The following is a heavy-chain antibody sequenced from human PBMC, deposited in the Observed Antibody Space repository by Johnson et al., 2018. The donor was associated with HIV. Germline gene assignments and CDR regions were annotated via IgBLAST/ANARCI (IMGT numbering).Heavy chain of an antibody. CDR3: AKEPAVGYSGSFSGGFDI. V-gene: IGHV3-30*04. J-gene: IGHJ3*02. CDR1: GFTFSSYA. CDR2: ISFDGNNE. D-gene: IGHD1-26*01. Sequence: QVQLVESGGGVVQPGRSLRLSCAASGFTFSSYAMHWVRQAPGKGLEWVAVISFDGNNEFYADSVRDRFTISRDNSKNTLFLQMNGLRVEDTAIYYCAKEPAVGYSGSFSGGFDIWGQGTMVTVSS.